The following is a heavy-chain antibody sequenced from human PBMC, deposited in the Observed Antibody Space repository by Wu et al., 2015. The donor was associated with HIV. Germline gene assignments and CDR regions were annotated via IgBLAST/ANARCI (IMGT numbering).Heavy chain of an antibody. D-gene: IGHD5-12*01. CDR1: GGTFTSYA. Sequence: QVQLVQSGAGVKKPGSSVRVSCTASGGTFTSYAVSWVRQAPGQGLEWMGGIIPLLNTTIYAQKFQGRVTITTDESTNTAYMELRRLRFDDTAVYYCAFGQAPTISDYYYMDVWGKGTTITVSS. CDR2: IIPLLNTT. CDR3: AFGQAPTISDYYYMDV. J-gene: IGHJ6*03. V-gene: IGHV1-69*05.